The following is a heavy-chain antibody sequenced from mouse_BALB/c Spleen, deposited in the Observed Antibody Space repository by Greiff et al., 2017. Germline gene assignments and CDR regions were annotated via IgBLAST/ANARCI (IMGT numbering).Heavy chain of an antibody. Sequence: QVQLQQPGAELVKPGASVKLSCKASGYTFTSYCMHWVKQRPGQGLEWIGEINPSNGRTNYNEKFKSKATMTVDKSSSTAYMQLSSLTSEDAAVYYCASLWGKGCYAFDYWGQGTTVTVSS. CDR3: ASLWGKGCYAFDY. V-gene: IGHV1S81*02. CDR2: INPSNGRT. D-gene: IGHD2-1*01. J-gene: IGHJ4*01. CDR1: GYTFTSYC.